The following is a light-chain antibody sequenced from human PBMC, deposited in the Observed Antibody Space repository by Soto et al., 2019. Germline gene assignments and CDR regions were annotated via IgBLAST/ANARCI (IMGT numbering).Light chain of an antibody. CDR2: GAS. CDR1: QSVTSN. J-gene: IGKJ1*01. Sequence: EIVMTQSPATLSVSPGERATLSCRASQSVTSNLAWYQQKPGQPPRRLIYGASTRATGIPARFSGSGSGTEFTLTISSLQSEDFAVYYCQQDYNLPPWTFGQGTEVEIK. CDR3: QQDYNLPPWT. V-gene: IGKV3-15*01.